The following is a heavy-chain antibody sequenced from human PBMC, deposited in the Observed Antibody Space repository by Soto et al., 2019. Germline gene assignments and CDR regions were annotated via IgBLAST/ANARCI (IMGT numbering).Heavy chain of an antibody. CDR2: ISAYNGKT. CDR1: GYTFTSYG. D-gene: IGHD5-18*01. Sequence: QVQLVQSGAEVKKPGASVKVSCKASGYTFTSYGISWVRQAPGQGLEWMGWISAYNGKTNYAQKLQGRVTMTTDTSTSTSYMELRSVRSDDTAVYYCARDTGYSYGYGVDYYGMDVWGQGTLVTVSS. CDR3: ARDTGYSYGYGVDYYGMDV. J-gene: IGHJ6*02. V-gene: IGHV1-18*04.